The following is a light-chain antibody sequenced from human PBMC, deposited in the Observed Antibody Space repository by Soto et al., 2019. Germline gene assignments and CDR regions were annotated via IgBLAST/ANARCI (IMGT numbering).Light chain of an antibody. Sequence: EIVLTQSPGTLSLSPGERATLSCRASHTINNKYLAWYQQEPGQAPRLLIHGVSIRATGIPDRFSGSGSRTDFTLTISRLEPEDFAVYYCQLYSGSPWTFGQGTKVEIK. CDR3: QLYSGSPWT. V-gene: IGKV3-20*01. CDR1: HTINNKY. J-gene: IGKJ1*01. CDR2: GVS.